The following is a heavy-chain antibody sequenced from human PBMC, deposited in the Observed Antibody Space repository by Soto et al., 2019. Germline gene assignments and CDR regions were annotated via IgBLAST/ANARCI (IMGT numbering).Heavy chain of an antibody. V-gene: IGHV3-23*01. J-gene: IGHJ4*02. CDR1: GFTFSSYA. CDR3: AKDQGDFDWPNFGSAN. D-gene: IGHD3-9*01. Sequence: GGSLRLSCAASGFTFSSYAMSWVRQAPGKGLEWVSAISGSGGSTYYADSVKGRFTISRDNSKNTLYLQMNSLRAEDTAVYYCAKDQGDFDWPNFGSANWGQGTLVTVSS. CDR2: ISGSGGST.